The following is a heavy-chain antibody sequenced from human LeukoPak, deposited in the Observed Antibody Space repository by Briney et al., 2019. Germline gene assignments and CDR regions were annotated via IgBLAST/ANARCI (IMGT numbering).Heavy chain of an antibody. CDR1: GFTFSSYA. Sequence: PGGSLRLSCAASGFTFSSYAMHWVRQAPGKGLEWVVVISYDGSNKYYADCVKGRFTISRDNSKNPLYLQMNSLRAEDTAVYYCARNFGGGYYAHYYYYGMDVWGQGTTVTVSS. V-gene: IGHV3-30-3*01. CDR3: ARNFGGGYYAHYYYYGMDV. J-gene: IGHJ6*02. CDR2: ISYDGSNK. D-gene: IGHD1-26*01.